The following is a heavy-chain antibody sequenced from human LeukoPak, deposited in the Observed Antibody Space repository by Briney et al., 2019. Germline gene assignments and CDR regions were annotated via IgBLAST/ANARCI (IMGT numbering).Heavy chain of an antibody. Sequence: PGGSLRLSCAASGFTFSSYEMNWVRQAPGKGLEWVSYISSSGSTIYYADSVKGRITISRDNAKNSLYLQMNSLRAEDTAVYYCASSYSGDYFDYWGQGTLVTVSS. CDR3: ASSYSGDYFDY. J-gene: IGHJ4*02. V-gene: IGHV3-48*03. D-gene: IGHD1-26*01. CDR1: GFTFSSYE. CDR2: ISSSGSTI.